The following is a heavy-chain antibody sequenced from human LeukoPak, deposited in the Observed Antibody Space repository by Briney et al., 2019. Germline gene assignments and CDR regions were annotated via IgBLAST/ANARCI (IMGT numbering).Heavy chain of an antibody. V-gene: IGHV3-7*01. Sequence: QAGGSLRLSCAASGFTFTSYSMNWVRQAPGKGLEWVGNIKKDGSEKYYVESLKGRFTISRDNVKNSLYLQMNSLRAEDTAVYYCARDLQDGVPTGYWGQGTLVTVS. D-gene: IGHD4-17*01. CDR3: ARDLQDGVPTGY. J-gene: IGHJ4*02. CDR2: IKKDGSEK. CDR1: GFTFTSYS.